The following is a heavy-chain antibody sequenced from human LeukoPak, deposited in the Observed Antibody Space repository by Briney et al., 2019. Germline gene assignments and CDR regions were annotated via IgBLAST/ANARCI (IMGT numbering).Heavy chain of an antibody. J-gene: IGHJ4*02. CDR3: ARVGVRGPKGLYYFDY. CDR2: IYYSGST. D-gene: IGHD3-10*01. V-gene: IGHV4-39*01. CDR1: GGSISSSSYY. Sequence: SSETLSLTCTVSGGSISSSSYYWGWIRQPPGKGLEWIGSIYYSGSTYYNPSLKSRVTIYVDTSKNQFSLKLSSVTAADTAVYYCARVGVRGPKGLYYFDYWGQGTLVTVSS.